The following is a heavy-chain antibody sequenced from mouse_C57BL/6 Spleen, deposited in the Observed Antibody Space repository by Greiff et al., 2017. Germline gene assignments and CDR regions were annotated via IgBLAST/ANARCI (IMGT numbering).Heavy chain of an antibody. CDR3: AREMEVYWYVDV. V-gene: IGHV1-12*01. Sequence: QVQLKESGAELVRPGASVKMSCKASGYTFTSYNMHWVKQTPRQGLEWIGAIYPGNGDTSYNQKFKGKATLTVDKSSSTAYMQLSSLTSEDSAVYVRAREMEVYWYVDVWGTGTTVTVAS. CDR1: GYTFTSYN. CDR2: IYPGNGDT. J-gene: IGHJ1*03. D-gene: IGHD2-3*01.